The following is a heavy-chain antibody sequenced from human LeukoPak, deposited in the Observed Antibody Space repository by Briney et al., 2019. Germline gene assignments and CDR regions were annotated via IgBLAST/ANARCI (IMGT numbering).Heavy chain of an antibody. CDR3: ARERIAAAARAGIFDY. J-gene: IGHJ4*02. CDR1: GGSISSGGYY. D-gene: IGHD6-13*01. Sequence: SETLSLTCTVSGGSISSGGYYWSWIRQHPGKGLEWIGYIYYSGSTYYNPPLKSRVTISVDTSKNQFSLELSSVTAADTAVYYCARERIAAAARAGIFDYWGQGTLVTVSS. V-gene: IGHV4-31*03. CDR2: IYYSGST.